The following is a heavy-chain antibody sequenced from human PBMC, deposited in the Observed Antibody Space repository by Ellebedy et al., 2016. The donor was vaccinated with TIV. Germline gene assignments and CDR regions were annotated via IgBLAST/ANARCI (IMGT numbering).Heavy chain of an antibody. D-gene: IGHD1-26*01. CDR2: IYYSGST. Sequence: SETLSLTXTVSGGSISSYYWSWIRQPPGKGLEWIGYIYYSGSTNYNPSLKSRVTISVDTSKNQFSLKLSSVTAADTAVYYCARTPGATTIYFDYWGQGTLVTVSS. V-gene: IGHV4-59*13. CDR3: ARTPGATTIYFDY. CDR1: GGSISSYY. J-gene: IGHJ4*02.